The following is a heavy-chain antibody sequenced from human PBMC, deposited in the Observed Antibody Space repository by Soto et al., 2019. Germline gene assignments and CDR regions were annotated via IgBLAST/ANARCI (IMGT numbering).Heavy chain of an antibody. CDR2: ISGSGGNT. V-gene: IGHV3-23*01. Sequence: EVQLLESGGGLVQPGGSLRLSCAASGFTFSSYAMSWVRQAPGKGLEWVSGISGSGGNTYYADSVKGRFTVSRDNSKNTLFLQMNSLRAEDTAVYFCAKAPYYDILTDRLDYWGQGTLVTVSS. CDR1: GFTFSSYA. CDR3: AKAPYYDILTDRLDY. D-gene: IGHD3-9*01. J-gene: IGHJ4*02.